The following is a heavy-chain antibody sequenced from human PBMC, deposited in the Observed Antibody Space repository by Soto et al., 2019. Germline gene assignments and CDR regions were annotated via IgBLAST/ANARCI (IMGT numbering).Heavy chain of an antibody. CDR2: MYYSGNTYHT. V-gene: IGHV4-30-4*01. CDR1: GGSISSGDYY. J-gene: IGHJ4*02. D-gene: IGHD2-15*01. CDR3: ARGAAPFDY. Sequence: PSETLSLTCTVSGGSISSGDYYWSWIRQPPGKGLEWIGYMYYSGNTYHTYNNPSLKTRVSTSLDTSKNQFSLNLNSVTAADTAVYYCARGAAPFDYWGQGTLVTVPS.